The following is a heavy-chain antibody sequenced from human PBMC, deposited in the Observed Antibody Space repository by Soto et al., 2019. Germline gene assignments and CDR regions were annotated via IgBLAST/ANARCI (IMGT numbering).Heavy chain of an antibody. D-gene: IGHD6-13*01. CDR2: ISGSGGSK. Sequence: GGSLRLSCAASGFTFSSYAMSWVRQAPGKGLEWVSAISGSGGSKYYADSVKGRFTISRDNSKNTLYLQMNSLRAEDTAVYYCAKGDRRSWYAFDIWGQGTMVTVSS. J-gene: IGHJ3*02. CDR1: GFTFSSYA. V-gene: IGHV3-23*01. CDR3: AKGDRRSWYAFDI.